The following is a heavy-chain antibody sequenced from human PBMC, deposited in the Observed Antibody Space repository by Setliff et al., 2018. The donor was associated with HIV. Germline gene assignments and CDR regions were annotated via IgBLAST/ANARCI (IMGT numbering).Heavy chain of an antibody. D-gene: IGHD1-7*01. CDR2: INFGGGT. Sequence: PSETLSLTCAVYGGSFSGYYWSWIRQPPGKGLEWIAEINFGGGTNHNPSLKSRVTISVDTSKSHVSLMLRSVTAADTAVYYCARAGNYGAFDGFDIWGQGTMVTVSS. J-gene: IGHJ3*02. CDR3: ARAGNYGAFDGFDI. CDR1: GGSFSGYY. V-gene: IGHV4-34*01.